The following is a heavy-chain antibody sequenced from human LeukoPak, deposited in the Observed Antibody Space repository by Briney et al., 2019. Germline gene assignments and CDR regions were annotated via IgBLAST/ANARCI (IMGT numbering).Heavy chain of an antibody. CDR2: IIPIFGTA. V-gene: IGHV1-69*01. D-gene: IGHD3-10*01. CDR1: GGTFSSYA. J-gene: IGHJ5*02. Sequence: SVKVSCKASGGTFSSYAISWVRQAPGQGLEWMGGIIPIFGTANYAQKFQGRVTITADESTSTAYMELSSLRSEDTAVYYCARGRYGSGSYGGPGNWFDPWGQGTLVTVSS. CDR3: ARGRYGSGSYGGPGNWFDP.